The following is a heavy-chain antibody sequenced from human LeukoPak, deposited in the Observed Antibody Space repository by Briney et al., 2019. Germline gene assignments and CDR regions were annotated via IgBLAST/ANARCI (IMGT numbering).Heavy chain of an antibody. Sequence: GGSLRLSCVASGFIFNNYAMNWVRQAPGKGLEWVSILRAGGDGTYYADSVKGRFTISRDSFNNTLYLQMNSPSAEDTAIYYCAKDGVSSGYHLDYWGQGPLVTVSS. D-gene: IGHD3-22*01. CDR3: AKDGVSSGYHLDY. CDR2: LRAGGDGT. CDR1: GFIFNNYA. V-gene: IGHV3-23*01. J-gene: IGHJ4*02.